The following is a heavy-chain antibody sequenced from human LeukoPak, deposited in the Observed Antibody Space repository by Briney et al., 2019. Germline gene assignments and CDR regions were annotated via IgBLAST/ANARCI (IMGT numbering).Heavy chain of an antibody. D-gene: IGHD6-19*01. CDR2: IKQDGSER. CDR1: GFTFSRYW. Sequence: GGSLRLSCVASGFTFSRYWMSWVRQVPRKGLEWVANIKQDGSERNYVDSVKGRFTISRDNAKNSLYLQMNSLRAEDTAVYYCARDGGWYRDYWGQGTLVTVSS. J-gene: IGHJ4*02. V-gene: IGHV3-7*01. CDR3: ARDGGWYRDY.